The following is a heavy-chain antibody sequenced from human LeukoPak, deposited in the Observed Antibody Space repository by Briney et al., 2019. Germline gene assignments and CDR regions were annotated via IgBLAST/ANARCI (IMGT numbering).Heavy chain of an antibody. Sequence: PSETLSLTCTVSGGSISSGSYYWSWIRQPAGKGLEWIGRIYTSGSTNYNPSLKSRVTISVDTSKNQFSLKLSSVTAADTAVYYCARDYAWGSYRSGGFDYWGQGTLVTVSS. CDR3: ARDYAWGSYRSGGFDY. CDR2: IYTSGST. CDR1: GGSISSGSYY. D-gene: IGHD3-16*02. V-gene: IGHV4-61*02. J-gene: IGHJ4*02.